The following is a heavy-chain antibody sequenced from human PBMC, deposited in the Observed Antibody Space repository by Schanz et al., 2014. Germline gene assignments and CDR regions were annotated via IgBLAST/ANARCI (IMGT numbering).Heavy chain of an antibody. J-gene: IGHJ3*02. CDR3: ARDRGHGDLPGDI. CDR1: GGSISSGSYY. CDR2: ISYSGST. Sequence: QVQLQESGPGLVKPSQTLSLTCSVSGGSISSGSYYWSWIRQPPGKGLEWIGFISYSGSTYYNPSLKSRVTISVDTSKNQFSLNLSSATAADTAVYYCARDRGHGDLPGDIWGQGTMXTVSS. D-gene: IGHD4-17*01. V-gene: IGHV4-31*03.